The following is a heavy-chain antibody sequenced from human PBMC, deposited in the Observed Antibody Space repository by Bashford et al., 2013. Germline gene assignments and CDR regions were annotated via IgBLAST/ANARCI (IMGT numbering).Heavy chain of an antibody. V-gene: IGHV4-31*03. CDR1: GDSISGGGFY. Sequence: SSETLSLTCTVSGDSISGGGFYWSWIRQHPGKGLEYIGYIYHNGNTYYNPSLKSRVIISVDTSKNHFSLKLSSMTAADAAVYYCAKDRPPYYYNTSGYVSWGQGTLVTVSS. J-gene: IGHJ5*02. CDR3: AKDRPPYYYNTSGYVS. CDR2: IYHNGNT. D-gene: IGHD3-22*01.